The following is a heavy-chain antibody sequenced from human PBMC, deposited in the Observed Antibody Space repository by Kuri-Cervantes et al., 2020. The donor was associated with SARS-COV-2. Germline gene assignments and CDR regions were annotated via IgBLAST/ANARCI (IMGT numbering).Heavy chain of an antibody. CDR3: ARDAVRVGECETTHKPPCMDAEDVDV. Sequence: ESLKISCAVYGGSFSGYYWSWIRQPPGKGLEWIGEINHSGSTNYNPSLKSRVTISVDTSKNQFSLRLTSVTTADTAVYYCARDAVRVGECETTHKPPCMDAEDVDVWDQGTMVTVSS. CDR2: INHSGST. CDR1: GGSFSGYY. D-gene: IGHD6-19*01. V-gene: IGHV4-34*01. J-gene: IGHJ6*02.